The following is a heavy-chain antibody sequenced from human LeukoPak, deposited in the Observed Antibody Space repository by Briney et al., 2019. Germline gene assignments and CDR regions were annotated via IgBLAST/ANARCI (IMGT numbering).Heavy chain of an antibody. CDR3: AKVKEGGNLPDFDY. CDR2: ISGSGSST. Sequence: PGGSLRLSCAASGFTFSSYAMSWVRQAPGKGLEWVSAISGSGSSTYYADSVKGRFTISRDNSKKELYLQMNSLRAEDTAVYYCAKVKEGGNLPDFDYWGQGNLVTVPS. V-gene: IGHV3-23*01. J-gene: IGHJ4*02. D-gene: IGHD1-26*01. CDR1: GFTFSSYA.